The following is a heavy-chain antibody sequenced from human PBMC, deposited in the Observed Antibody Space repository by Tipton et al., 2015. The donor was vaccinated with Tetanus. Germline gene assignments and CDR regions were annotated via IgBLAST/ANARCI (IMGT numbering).Heavy chain of an antibody. CDR1: GASIGSISYY. D-gene: IGHD4-17*01. V-gene: IGHV4-61*01. CDR3: ARDERYGDYAY. CDR2: TYYSRST. J-gene: IGHJ4*02. Sequence: LRLSCTVSGASIGSISYYWSWIRQPPGKGLEWIGYTYYSRSTGYNPSLKSRVTISIDSSKNQFSLKLTSVTAADTAVYYCARDERYGDYAYWGQGALVTVSS.